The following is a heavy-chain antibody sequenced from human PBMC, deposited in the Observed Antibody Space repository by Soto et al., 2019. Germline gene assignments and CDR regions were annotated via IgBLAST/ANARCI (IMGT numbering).Heavy chain of an antibody. CDR3: AKDPTSYDSSAQFDS. J-gene: IGHJ4*02. Sequence: GGSLRLSCAASGFSFSDHFMDWVRQAPGKGLEWVSGISGGGGSTYYADSVKGRFTISRDNSKNTLYLQMNSLRAEDTAVYYCAKDPTSYDSSAQFDSWGQGTLVTVSS. CDR2: ISGGGGST. CDR1: GFSFSDHF. V-gene: IGHV3-23*01. D-gene: IGHD3-22*01.